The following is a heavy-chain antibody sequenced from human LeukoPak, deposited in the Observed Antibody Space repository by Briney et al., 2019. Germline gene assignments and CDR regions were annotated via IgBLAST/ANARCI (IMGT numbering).Heavy chain of an antibody. CDR3: ARFTQYYYDSSGS. CDR2: INPNSGGT. D-gene: IGHD3-22*01. Sequence: ASVKVSCKASGYTFTGYYMHWVRQAPGQGLEWMGRINPNSGGTNYAQKFQGRVTMTRDTSISTAYMELSRLRSDDTAVYYCARFTQYYYDSSGSWGQGTLVTVSS. V-gene: IGHV1-2*06. J-gene: IGHJ5*02. CDR1: GYTFTGYY.